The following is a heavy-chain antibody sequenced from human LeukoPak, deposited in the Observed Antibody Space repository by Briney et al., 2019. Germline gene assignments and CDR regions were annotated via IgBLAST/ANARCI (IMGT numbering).Heavy chain of an antibody. CDR2: ISGSGGSS. J-gene: IGHJ4*02. D-gene: IGHD1-26*01. CDR3: AKRPSGSYYFDY. Sequence: GGSLRLSCAASGFTFSSYAMSWVRPAPGKGLEWVSGISGSGGSSYYADAVKGRFTISRDNPKNTLYLQMNSLRAEDTAVYYCAKRPSGSYYFDYWGQGTLVTVSS. V-gene: IGHV3-23*01. CDR1: GFTFSSYA.